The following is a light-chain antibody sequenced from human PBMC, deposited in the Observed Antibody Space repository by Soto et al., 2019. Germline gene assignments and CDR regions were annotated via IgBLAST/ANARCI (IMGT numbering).Light chain of an antibody. V-gene: IGKV1-5*03. CDR1: QSISSW. J-gene: IGKJ5*01. CDR3: QQYSTYPFT. CDR2: KAS. Sequence: DIQMTHSPSTLSASVLYRVTITCRASQSISSWLAWFQQKPGEAPKNLIYKASSLESGVPSRFSGSGSGTEFTLTISSLQPDDFATYYCQQYSTYPFTFGQGTRLEIK.